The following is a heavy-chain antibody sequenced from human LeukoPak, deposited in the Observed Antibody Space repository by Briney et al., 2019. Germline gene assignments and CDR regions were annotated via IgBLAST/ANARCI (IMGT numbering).Heavy chain of an antibody. J-gene: IGHJ4*02. D-gene: IGHD6-19*01. V-gene: IGHV4-39*07. Sequence: PSETLSLTCSVSGDSISLSFYYWGWIRQPPGKALEWVGSVYYSGTTSYNPSLKSRVTISVDMSKNHFSLRLRSVTAADTAMYYCARGTLYRGWSYYLDFWGQGSQVTVSS. CDR2: VYYSGTT. CDR1: GDSISLSFYY. CDR3: ARGTLYRGWSYYLDF.